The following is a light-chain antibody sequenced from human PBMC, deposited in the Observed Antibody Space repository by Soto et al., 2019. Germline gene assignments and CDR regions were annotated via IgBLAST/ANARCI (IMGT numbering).Light chain of an antibody. CDR1: SSNIGSNT. CDR3: AAWDDSLNGYYV. J-gene: IGLJ1*01. V-gene: IGLV1-44*01. CDR2: SNN. Sequence: VLTQPPSASGTPGQRVTISCSGSSSNIGSNTVNWYQQLPGTAPKLLIYSNNQRPSGVPDRFSGSKSGTSASLAISGLQSEDEADYYCAAWDDSLNGYYVFGTGTKVTVL.